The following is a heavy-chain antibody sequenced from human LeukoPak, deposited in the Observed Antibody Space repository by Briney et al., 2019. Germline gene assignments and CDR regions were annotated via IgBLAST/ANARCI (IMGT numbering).Heavy chain of an antibody. Sequence: GGSLRLSCAASGFTFSDYYMSWIRQAPGKGLEWVSHISDSGRTMYYADSVKGRFTISRDNAKNSLYLQMNSLRAEDTAVYYCASQYYYAMDVWGQGTTVTVSS. CDR2: ISDSGRTM. CDR1: GFTFSDYY. J-gene: IGHJ6*02. V-gene: IGHV3-11*01. CDR3: ASQYYYAMDV.